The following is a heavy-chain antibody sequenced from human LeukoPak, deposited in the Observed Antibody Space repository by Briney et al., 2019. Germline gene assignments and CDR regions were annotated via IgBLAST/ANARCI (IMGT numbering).Heavy chain of an antibody. CDR2: INPSGGGT. V-gene: IGHV1-46*01. CDR3: AKTKITLIVVANSHSGALDI. Sequence: WASVKVSCKASGYTFTNYYMHWVRQAPGQGLEWMGIINPSGGGTTYAQKFQGRVSMTRDTSTSTFYMDLSSLRSEDTAVYYCAKTKITLIVVANSHSGALDIWGQGTMVTVSS. D-gene: IGHD3-22*01. CDR1: GYTFTNYY. J-gene: IGHJ3*02.